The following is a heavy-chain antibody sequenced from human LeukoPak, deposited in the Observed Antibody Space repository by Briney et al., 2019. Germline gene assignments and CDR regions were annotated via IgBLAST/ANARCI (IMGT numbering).Heavy chain of an antibody. CDR3: ARAIPSRLWLPPNWFDP. D-gene: IGHD5-18*01. CDR2: INHSGST. V-gene: IGHV4-34*01. Sequence: PSETLSLTCAVYGGSFSGYYWSWIRQPPGKGLEWIGEINHSGSTNYNPSLKSRVTISVDTSKNQFSLKRSSVTAADTAVYYCARAIPSRLWLPPNWFDPWGQGTLVTVSS. J-gene: IGHJ5*02. CDR1: GGSFSGYY.